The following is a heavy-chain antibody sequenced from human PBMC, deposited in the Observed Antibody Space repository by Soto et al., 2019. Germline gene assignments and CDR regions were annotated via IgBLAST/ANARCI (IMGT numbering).Heavy chain of an antibody. CDR2: IYYSGST. CDR3: AREMTTVTTSGYFDL. CDR1: GGSISSGGYY. V-gene: IGHV4-31*03. J-gene: IGHJ2*01. Sequence: QVQLQESGPGLVKPSQTLSLTCTVSGGSISSGGYYCSWIRQHPGKGREWIGYIYYSGSTYYNPSLKSRVTISVDTSKNQFSLKLSSVTAADTAVYYCAREMTTVTTSGYFDLCVRGTLVTVSS. D-gene: IGHD4-17*01.